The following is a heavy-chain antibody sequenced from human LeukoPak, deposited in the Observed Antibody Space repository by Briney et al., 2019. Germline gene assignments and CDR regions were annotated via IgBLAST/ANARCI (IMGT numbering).Heavy chain of an antibody. V-gene: IGHV3-7*01. J-gene: IGHJ5*02. CDR3: AREISSWFRTEGRFDP. CDR1: GFTFSNYC. CDR2: IKQDGRAK. D-gene: IGHD6-13*01. Sequence: GGSLRLSCAASGFTFSNYCMSWVRQAPGKGLEWVANIKQDGRAKSYVDSVTGRFTISRDNAKNSLYLQMNRLGGEDTAVYYCAREISSWFRTEGRFDPWGQGTLVTVSS.